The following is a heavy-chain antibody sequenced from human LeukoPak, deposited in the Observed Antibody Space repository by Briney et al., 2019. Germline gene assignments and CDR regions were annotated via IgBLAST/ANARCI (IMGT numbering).Heavy chain of an antibody. CDR3: ARDWSVGIRDDY. CDR2: ISSSSSYI. J-gene: IGHJ4*02. V-gene: IGHV3-21*01. CDR1: GFTFSSYS. Sequence: GGSLRLSCAASGFTFSSYSMNWVRQAPGKGLEWVSSISSSSSYIYYADSVKGRFTISRDNAKNSLYLQMNSLRAEDTAVYYCARDWSVGIRDDYWGQGTLVTVSS. D-gene: IGHD3-3*01.